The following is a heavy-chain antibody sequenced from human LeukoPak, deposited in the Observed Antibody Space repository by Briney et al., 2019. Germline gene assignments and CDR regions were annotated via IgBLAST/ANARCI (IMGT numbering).Heavy chain of an antibody. J-gene: IGHJ4*02. CDR3: AKGRSGITMIVVVITGHPFDY. CDR2: ISSSGGST. D-gene: IGHD3-22*01. V-gene: IGHV3-23*01. CDR1: GFTFSSYA. Sequence: GGFLRLSCAASGFTFSSYAMSWVRQAPGKGLEWVSAISSSGGSTYYADSVKGRFTISRDNSKNTLYLQMNSLRAEDTAVYYCAKGRSGITMIVVVITGHPFDYWGQGTLVTVSS.